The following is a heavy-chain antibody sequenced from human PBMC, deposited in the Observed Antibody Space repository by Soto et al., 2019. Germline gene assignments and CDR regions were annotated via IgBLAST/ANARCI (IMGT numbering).Heavy chain of an antibody. Sequence: QVQLQESGPGLVKPSETLSLTCTVSGGSISSYYWSWIRQPPGKGLEWIGYIYYSGSTNYNPSLKSRVTISLDASKNQFSLKLSSVTAADTAVHYCARATGGSGSYRNYYYGMDVWGQGTTVTVSS. CDR1: GGSISSYY. CDR3: ARATGGSGSYRNYYYGMDV. D-gene: IGHD3-10*01. V-gene: IGHV4-59*01. CDR2: IYYSGST. J-gene: IGHJ6*02.